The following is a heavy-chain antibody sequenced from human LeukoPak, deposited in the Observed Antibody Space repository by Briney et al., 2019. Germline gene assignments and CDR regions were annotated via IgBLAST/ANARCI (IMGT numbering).Heavy chain of an antibody. J-gene: IGHJ4*02. CDR2: INHSGGT. CDR1: GGSFSGYY. Sequence: SSETLSLTCAVYGGSFSGYYWSWIRQPPGKGLEWIGEINHSGGTNYNPSLKSRVTISVDTSKNQFSLKLSSVTAADTAVYYCARGLSAIVYWGRGTLVTVSS. V-gene: IGHV4-34*01. CDR3: ARGLSAIVY. D-gene: IGHD2-15*01.